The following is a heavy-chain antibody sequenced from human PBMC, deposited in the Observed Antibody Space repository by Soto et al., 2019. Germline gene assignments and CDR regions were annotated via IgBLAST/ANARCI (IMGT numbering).Heavy chain of an antibody. CDR1: GYTLTELS. D-gene: IGHD3-9*01. J-gene: IGHJ5*02. Sequence: GASVKVSCKVSGYTLTELSMHWVRQAPGKGLEWKGGFDPEDGETIYAQKFQGRVTMTEDTSTDTAYMELSSLRSEDTAVYYCATLNYDILTGYYHNWFDPWGQGTLVTVSS. V-gene: IGHV1-24*01. CDR3: ATLNYDILTGYYHNWFDP. CDR2: FDPEDGET.